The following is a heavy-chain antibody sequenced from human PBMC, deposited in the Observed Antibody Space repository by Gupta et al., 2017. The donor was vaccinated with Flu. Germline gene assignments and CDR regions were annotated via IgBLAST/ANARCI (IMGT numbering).Heavy chain of an antibody. CDR3: TTGDDVLEWFGDAFDI. Sequence: KGLEWVGRIKSKTDGGTTDYAAPVKGRFTISRDDSKNTLYLQMNSLKTEDTAVYYCTTGDDVLEWFGDAFDIWGQGTMVTVPS. D-gene: IGHD3-3*01. V-gene: IGHV3-15*01. CDR2: IKSKTDGGTT. J-gene: IGHJ3*02.